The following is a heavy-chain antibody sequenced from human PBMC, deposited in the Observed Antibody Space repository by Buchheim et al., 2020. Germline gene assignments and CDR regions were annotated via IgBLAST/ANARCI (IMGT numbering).Heavy chain of an antibody. V-gene: IGHV3-74*01. Sequence: EVQLVESGGGLVQPGGSLRLSCSAPGFPFSIYWMHWVRQAPGKGLAWVSHINREGTTTTYADSVRGRFTLSRDNGKHTLYLQMNNLRAEDTAVYYCVRDMYGSGDYWGQGTL. D-gene: IGHD3-10*01. CDR1: GFPFSIYW. J-gene: IGHJ4*02. CDR2: INREGTTT. CDR3: VRDMYGSGDY.